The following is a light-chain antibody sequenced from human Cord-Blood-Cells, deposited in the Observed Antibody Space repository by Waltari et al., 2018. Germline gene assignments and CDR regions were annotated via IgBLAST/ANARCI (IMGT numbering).Light chain of an antibody. V-gene: IGKV1-5*01. Sequence: DIQMTQSPSTLSASVGARVTITCSASQSISSWLAWYQQKPGKAPKLLIYDASSLETGVPSRFSGSGSGTEFTLTISSLQPDDFATYYCQQYNSYLYTFGQGTKLEIK. CDR2: DAS. J-gene: IGKJ2*01. CDR3: QQYNSYLYT. CDR1: QSISSW.